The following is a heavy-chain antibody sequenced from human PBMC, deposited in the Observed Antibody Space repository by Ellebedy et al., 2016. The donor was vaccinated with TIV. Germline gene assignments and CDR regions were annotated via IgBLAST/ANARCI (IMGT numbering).Heavy chain of an antibody. CDR2: IKQDGSVQ. D-gene: IGHD1-14*01. CDR1: GFTLSTHW. Sequence: GESLKISCAASGFTLSTHWMSSVRQAPGKGLEWVASIKQDGSVQFYVNSVRSRFTISRDNSKTSTYLQMNSLRAEDTAVYYCARWAYVNSWYHLDYWGQGTLVTVSS. CDR3: ARWAYVNSWYHLDY. V-gene: IGHV3-7*01. J-gene: IGHJ4*02.